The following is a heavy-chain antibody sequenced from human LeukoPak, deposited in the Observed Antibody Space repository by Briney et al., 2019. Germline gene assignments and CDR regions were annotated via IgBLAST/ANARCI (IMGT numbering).Heavy chain of an antibody. CDR3: ARDVYYYGSGSYYYYGMDV. CDR1: GFTFSDYY. D-gene: IGHD3-10*01. CDR2: ISSSSSYT. J-gene: IGHJ6*02. Sequence: GGSLRLSCAASGFTFSDYYMSWIRQAPGKGLEWVSYISSSSSYTNYADSVKGRFTISRDNAKNSLYLQMNSLRAEDTAVYHCARDVYYYGSGSYYYYGMDVWGQGTTVTVSS. V-gene: IGHV3-11*05.